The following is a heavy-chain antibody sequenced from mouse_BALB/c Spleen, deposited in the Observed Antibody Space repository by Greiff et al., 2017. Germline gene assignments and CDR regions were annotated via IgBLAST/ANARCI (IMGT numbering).Heavy chain of an antibody. Sequence: EVQLQQSGPELVKPGASVKISCKASGYTFTDYNMHWVKQSHGKSLEWIGYIYPYNGGTGYNQKFKSKATLTVDNSSSTAYMELRSLTSEDSAVYYCARWGKLGGAMDYWGQGTSVTVSS. CDR1: GYTFTDYN. J-gene: IGHJ4*01. D-gene: IGHD4-1*01. CDR2: IYPYNGGT. V-gene: IGHV1S29*02. CDR3: ARWGKLGGAMDY.